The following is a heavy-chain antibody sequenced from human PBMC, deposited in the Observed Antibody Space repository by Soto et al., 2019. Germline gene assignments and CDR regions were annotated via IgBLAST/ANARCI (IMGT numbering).Heavy chain of an antibody. CDR3: ARVVDYYDPYYYYGMDV. CDR1: GFTLSSYS. J-gene: IGHJ6*02. CDR2: TSYI. D-gene: IGHD3-22*01. Sequence: EVQLVESGGGLVKPGGSLRLSCAASGFTLSSYSSTSYIYYADSVKGRFTISRDNAKNSLYLQMNSLRAEDTAVYYCARVVDYYDPYYYYGMDVWGQGTTVTVSS. V-gene: IGHV3-21*01.